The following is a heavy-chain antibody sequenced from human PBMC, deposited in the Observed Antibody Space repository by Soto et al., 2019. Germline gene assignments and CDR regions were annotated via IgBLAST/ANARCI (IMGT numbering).Heavy chain of an antibody. V-gene: IGHV4-59*08. Sequence: SETLSLTCTVSGGSISSYYWSWIRQPPGKGLEWIGYFYYSGSTNYNPSLKSRVTISVDTSKNQFSLKLSSVTAADTAVYYCARRTGVYGDYGYYYYYMDVWGKGTTVTVSS. CDR2: FYYSGST. CDR1: GGSISSYY. D-gene: IGHD4-17*01. CDR3: ARRTGVYGDYGYYYYYMDV. J-gene: IGHJ6*03.